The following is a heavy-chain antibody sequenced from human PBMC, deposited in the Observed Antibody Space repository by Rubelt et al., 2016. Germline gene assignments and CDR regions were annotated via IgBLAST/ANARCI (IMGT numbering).Heavy chain of an antibody. Sequence: ADSVKGRFTISRDNSKNTVYLQMNSLRAEDTAIYYCAKDLDSSGWYLGRYYYYGMDVWGQGTMVTVSS. D-gene: IGHD6-19*01. V-gene: IGHV3-23*01. J-gene: IGHJ6*02. CDR3: AKDLDSSGWYLGRYYYYGMDV.